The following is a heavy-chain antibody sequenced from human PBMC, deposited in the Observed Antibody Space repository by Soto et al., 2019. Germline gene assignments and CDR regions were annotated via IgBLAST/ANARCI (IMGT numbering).Heavy chain of an antibody. CDR1: GYSFAGYC. Sequence: GESLQISCKVSGYSFAGYCITCVGQKPGKGLEWMGRIDPSDSQTYYSPSFRGHVTISVTKSITTVFLQWSSLRASDTAMYYCARQIYDSDTGPNFQYYFDSWGQGTPVTVSS. CDR3: ARQIYDSDTGPNFQYYFDS. V-gene: IGHV5-10-1*01. J-gene: IGHJ4*02. D-gene: IGHD3-22*01. CDR2: IDPSDSQT.